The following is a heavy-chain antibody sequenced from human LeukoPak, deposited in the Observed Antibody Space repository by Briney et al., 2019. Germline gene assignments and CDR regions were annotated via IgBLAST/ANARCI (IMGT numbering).Heavy chain of an antibody. CDR1: GGSFSGYY. J-gene: IGHJ4*02. Sequence: PSETLSLTCAVYGGSFSGYYWSWIRQPPGKGLEWIGEINHSGSTNYNPSLKSRVTISVDTSKNQFSLKLSSVTAADTAVYYCARHGVVRGVIRYTYFDYWGQGTLVTVSS. V-gene: IGHV4-34*01. CDR2: INHSGST. D-gene: IGHD3-10*01. CDR3: ARHGVVRGVIRYTYFDY.